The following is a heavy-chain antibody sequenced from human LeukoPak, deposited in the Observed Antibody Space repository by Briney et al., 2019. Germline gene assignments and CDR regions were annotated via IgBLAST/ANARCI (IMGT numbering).Heavy chain of an antibody. J-gene: IGHJ4*02. CDR1: GDSVSNNIAT. CDR3: VRDSDDYYWALDF. V-gene: IGHV6-1*01. CDR2: TYYRSRWGN. Sequence: SQTLSLTCAISGDSVSNNIATWNWVRQSPSRGLEWLGRTYYRSRWGNDYAISVKGRITINPDTSRNQFSLQLDSVTPEDTAVYYCVRDSDDYYWALDFWGQGTLVTVSS. D-gene: IGHD3-10*01.